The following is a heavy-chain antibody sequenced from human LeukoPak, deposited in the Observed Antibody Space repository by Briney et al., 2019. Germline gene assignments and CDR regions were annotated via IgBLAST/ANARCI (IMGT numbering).Heavy chain of an antibody. CDR3: ARRYCTNGVCYFHFDY. J-gene: IGHJ4*02. Sequence: KPSDTLSLTCTLSGRSISPYYWSWIRQPPGKGLEWLGYIYYSESTNYNPSLKRRVTISVDTSKKQFSLKLNSVTAAGTAVYYCARRYCTNGVCYFHFDYWGQGTLVTVSS. CDR1: GRSISPYY. D-gene: IGHD2-8*01. CDR2: IYYSEST. V-gene: IGHV4-59*07.